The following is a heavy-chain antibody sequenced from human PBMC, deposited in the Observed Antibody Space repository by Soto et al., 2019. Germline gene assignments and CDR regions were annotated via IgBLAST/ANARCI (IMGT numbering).Heavy chain of an antibody. V-gene: IGHV3-23*01. CDR1: GFTFSSYA. CDR2: ISGSGGST. J-gene: IGHJ5*02. Sequence: PGGSLRLSCAASGFTFSSYAMSWVRQAPGKGLEWVSAISGSGGSTYYADSVKGRFTISRDNSKNTLYLQMNSLRAEDTAVYYCAKDQLGATKVAWFDPWGQGTLVTVSS. D-gene: IGHD1-26*01. CDR3: AKDQLGATKVAWFDP.